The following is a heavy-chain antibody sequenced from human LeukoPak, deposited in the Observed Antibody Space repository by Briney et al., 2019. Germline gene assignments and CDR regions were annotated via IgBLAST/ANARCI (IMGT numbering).Heavy chain of an antibody. V-gene: IGHV3-33*01. CDR3: ARSIPYGTTWYGRSDY. CDR1: GFSFSSYG. Sequence: GRSLRLSCAASGFSFSSYGMHWVRQALGKGLEWVAVIWYDGSKKYYADSVKGRFIISRDNSRNTLYLQMNSLRVEDTTVYYCARSIPYGTTWYGRSDYWGQRTLVTVSS. J-gene: IGHJ4*02. CDR2: IWYDGSKK. D-gene: IGHD6-13*01.